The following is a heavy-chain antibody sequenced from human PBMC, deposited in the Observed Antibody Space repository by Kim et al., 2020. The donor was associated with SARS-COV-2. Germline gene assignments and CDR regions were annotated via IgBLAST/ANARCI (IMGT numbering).Heavy chain of an antibody. D-gene: IGHD3-22*01. Sequence: ASVKVSCKASGYSFIDHYIHWVRQAPGQGLEWMGWINTNSGRPNYEPKFLGRVTMTRDTSVNAASMELTGLKFDDTAIYYCARGIDFFDNSATDFWGQGTLVTVSS. CDR2: INTNSGRP. CDR3: ARGIDFFDNSATDF. CDR1: GYSFIDHY. V-gene: IGHV1-2*02. J-gene: IGHJ4*02.